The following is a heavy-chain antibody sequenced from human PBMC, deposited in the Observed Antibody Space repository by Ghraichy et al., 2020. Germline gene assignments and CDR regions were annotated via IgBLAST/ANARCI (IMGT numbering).Heavy chain of an antibody. CDR1: GDSVSSNSAA. CDR3: ARLTSGYSSGWYPTDFFDY. Sequence: SQTLSLTCAISGDSVSSNSAAWNWIRQSPSRGLEWLGRTYYRSKWYNDYAVSVKSRITINPDTSKNQFTLHLNSVTPEDTAVYYCARLTSGYSSGWYPTDFFDYWGQGTLVTVSS. CDR2: TYYRSKWYN. J-gene: IGHJ4*02. D-gene: IGHD6-19*01. V-gene: IGHV6-1*01.